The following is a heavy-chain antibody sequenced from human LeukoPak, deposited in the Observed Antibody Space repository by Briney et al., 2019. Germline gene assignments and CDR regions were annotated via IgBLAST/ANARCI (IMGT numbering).Heavy chain of an antibody. J-gene: IGHJ5*02. Sequence: SETLSLTCAVYGGSFSGYYWNWIRQPPGKGLEWIGEINHSGSTKYNPSLKSRVTISLDTSNNQFSLNLNSVTAADTAVYYCATAGLCSSGNCLRSAWFDPWGQGTLVTVSS. CDR2: INHSGST. D-gene: IGHD2-15*01. V-gene: IGHV4-34*01. CDR3: ATAGLCSSGNCLRSAWFDP. CDR1: GGSFSGYY.